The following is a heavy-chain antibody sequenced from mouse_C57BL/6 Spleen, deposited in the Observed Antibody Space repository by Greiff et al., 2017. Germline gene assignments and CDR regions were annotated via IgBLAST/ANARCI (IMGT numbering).Heavy chain of an antibody. Sequence: EVKLVESGEGLVKPGGSLKLSCAASGFTFSSYAMSWVRQTPEKRLEWVAYISSGGDYIYYADTVKGRFTISRDNARNTLYLQMSSLKSEDTAMYYCTRTTVVAHWYFDVWGTGTTVTVSS. J-gene: IGHJ1*03. CDR1: GFTFSSYA. D-gene: IGHD1-1*01. CDR2: ISSGGDYI. V-gene: IGHV5-9-1*02. CDR3: TRTTVVAHWYFDV.